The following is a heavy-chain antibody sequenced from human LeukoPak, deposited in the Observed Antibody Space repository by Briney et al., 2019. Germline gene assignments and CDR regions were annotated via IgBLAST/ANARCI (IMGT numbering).Heavy chain of an antibody. CDR1: GFTVSSNY. CDR3: ARDPAYGALDI. J-gene: IGHJ3*02. CDR2: IYSGGTT. D-gene: IGHD4-17*01. V-gene: IGHV3-53*01. Sequence: PGGSLRLSCAASGFTVSSNYMSWVRQAPGKGLEWVSVIYSGGTTYYTESVKGRFTISRDNSKNTLYLQMYSLRAEDTAVYYCARDPAYGALDIWGRGTMVTVSS.